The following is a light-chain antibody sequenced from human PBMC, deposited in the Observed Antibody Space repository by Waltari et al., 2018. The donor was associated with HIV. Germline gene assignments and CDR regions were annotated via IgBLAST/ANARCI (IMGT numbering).Light chain of an antibody. CDR2: TNN. J-gene: IGLJ3*02. Sequence: QSVLTQPPSASETPGQRVTISCSGSTSNIGRNTVNWYQQLPGTAPKLLIYTNNQRPSGVPDRFSGSKSGTSASLAISGLQSEDEADYYCAAWVDSLNGWVFGGGTKLTVL. V-gene: IGLV1-44*01. CDR1: TSNIGRNT. CDR3: AAWVDSLNGWV.